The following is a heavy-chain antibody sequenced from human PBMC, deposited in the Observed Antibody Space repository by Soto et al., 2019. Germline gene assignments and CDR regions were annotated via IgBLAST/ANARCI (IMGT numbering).Heavy chain of an antibody. CDR2: IYYSGST. CDR1: GGSISSGGYY. J-gene: IGHJ3*02. D-gene: IGHD2-2*01. Sequence: SETLSLTCTVSGGSISSGGYYWSWIRQHPGKGLEWIGYIYYSGSTYYNPSLKSRVTISVDTSKNQFSLKLSSVTAADTAVYYCARDCSSTRCYHFAFDIWGQGTMVTVSS. V-gene: IGHV4-31*03. CDR3: ARDCSSTRCYHFAFDI.